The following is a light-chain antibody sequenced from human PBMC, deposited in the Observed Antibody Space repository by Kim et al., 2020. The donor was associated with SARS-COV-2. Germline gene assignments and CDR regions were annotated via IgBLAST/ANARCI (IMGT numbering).Light chain of an antibody. CDR3: QEPSLT. V-gene: IGKV1-9*01. Sequence: VGDSVTIACRASQGISNHLAWYQQRPGKSPQLLIFRASTLENGVPPRFRGGGSGTEFTLTINNLQPEDFATYYCQEPSLTFGGGTKVDIK. J-gene: IGKJ4*01. CDR1: QGISNH. CDR2: RAS.